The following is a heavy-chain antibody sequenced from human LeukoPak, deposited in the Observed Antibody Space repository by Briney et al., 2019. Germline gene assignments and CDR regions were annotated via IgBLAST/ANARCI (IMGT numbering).Heavy chain of an antibody. Sequence: ASVKVSCKASGYTFTKFDINWVRQATGQGLEWMGWMNPNSGDTGYAQKFQGRVTLTRDTSINMAYMELSSLKFDDTAVYYCARGERGSTTYGFWGQGTLVTVSS. CDR1: GYTFTKFD. D-gene: IGHD3-16*01. J-gene: IGHJ4*02. CDR3: ARGERGSTTYGF. CDR2: MNPNSGDT. V-gene: IGHV1-8*03.